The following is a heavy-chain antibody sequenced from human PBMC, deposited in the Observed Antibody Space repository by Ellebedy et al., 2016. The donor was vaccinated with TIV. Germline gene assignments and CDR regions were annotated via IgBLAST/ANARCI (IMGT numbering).Heavy chain of an antibody. Sequence: GESLKISXAASGFTFSSYAMSWVRQAPGKGLEWVSAISGSGGSTYYADSVKGRFTISRDNSKNTLYLQMNSLRAEDTAVYYCAKGSGVGATYYGMDVWGQGTTVTVSS. CDR2: ISGSGGST. CDR1: GFTFSSYA. V-gene: IGHV3-23*01. J-gene: IGHJ6*02. D-gene: IGHD1-26*01. CDR3: AKGSGVGATYYGMDV.